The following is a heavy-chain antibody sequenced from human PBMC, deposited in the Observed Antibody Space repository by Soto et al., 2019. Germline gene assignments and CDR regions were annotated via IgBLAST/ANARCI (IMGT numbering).Heavy chain of an antibody. CDR3: ARWRGTVTSPGFMGPLDY. V-gene: IGHV1-69*01. CDR2: ITPYSATA. J-gene: IGHJ4*02. Sequence: GQLVQSGAEVKKPGSSVRVSCKSSGGSIKSFTISWVRQAPGQGPEWLGGITPYSATAKYEQKFQGRLTITADESTNSVYMDLASLRSDDTALYYCARWRGTVTSPGFMGPLDYWGQGTLVTVSS. D-gene: IGHD3-16*01. CDR1: GGSIKSFT.